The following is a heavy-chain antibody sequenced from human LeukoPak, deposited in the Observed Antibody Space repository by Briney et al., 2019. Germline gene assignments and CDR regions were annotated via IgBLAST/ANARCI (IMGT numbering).Heavy chain of an antibody. CDR2: IYYSGST. Sequence: PSETLSLTCTVSGGSISSSSYYWGWIRQPPGKGLEWIGSIYYSGSTYYNPSLKSRVTISVDTSKNQFSLKLSSVTAADTAVYYCASIRGYGTYWGQGTLVTVSS. CDR1: GGSISSSSYY. D-gene: IGHD5-18*01. CDR3: ASIRGYGTY. J-gene: IGHJ4*02. V-gene: IGHV4-39*01.